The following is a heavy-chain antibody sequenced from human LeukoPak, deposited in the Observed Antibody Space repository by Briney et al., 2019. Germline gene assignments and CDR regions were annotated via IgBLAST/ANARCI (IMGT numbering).Heavy chain of an antibody. CDR2: ISWNSGSI. Sequence: PGGSLRLSCAASGFTFDDYAMHWVRQAPGKGLEWVSGISWNSGSIGYADSVKGRFTISRDNAKNSLHLQMNSLRAEDTAVYYCARGWLAGNPYHTFDLWGKGTMVTVSS. J-gene: IGHJ3*01. CDR1: GFTFDDYA. D-gene: IGHD3-22*01. V-gene: IGHV3-9*01. CDR3: ARGWLAGNPYHTFDL.